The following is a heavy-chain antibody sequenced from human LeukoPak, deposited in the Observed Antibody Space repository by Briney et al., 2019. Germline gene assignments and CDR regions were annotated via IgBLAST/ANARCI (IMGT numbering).Heavy chain of an antibody. CDR2: INSDGSSI. Sequence: GGSLRLSCAASGFTFSSHWMHWVRQAPGKGLVWVSRINSDGSSISYADSVKGRFTISRDNAKNTLYLQMNSLRAEDTAVYYCARDFSPDYAADYWGQGTLVTVSS. D-gene: IGHD4-17*01. CDR1: GFTFSSHW. V-gene: IGHV3-74*01. J-gene: IGHJ4*02. CDR3: ARDFSPDYAADY.